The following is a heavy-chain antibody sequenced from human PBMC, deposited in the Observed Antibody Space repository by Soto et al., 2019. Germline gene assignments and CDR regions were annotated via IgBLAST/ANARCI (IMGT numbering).Heavy chain of an antibody. Sequence: QVQLQESGPGLVKPSQTLSLTCTVSGGSISSGGYYWSWIRQLPGKGLEWIGYIYYSGNTYYNPSLKSRVTISGDTSKNQVSLKLSAVTAADTAVYYCARVYCSGGRCYYFDYWGQGTLVTVSS. D-gene: IGHD2-15*01. J-gene: IGHJ4*02. CDR3: ARVYCSGGRCYYFDY. CDR1: GGSISSGGYY. V-gene: IGHV4-31*03. CDR2: IYYSGNT.